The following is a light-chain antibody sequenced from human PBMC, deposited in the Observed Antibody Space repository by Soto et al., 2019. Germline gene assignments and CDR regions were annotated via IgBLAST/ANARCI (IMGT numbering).Light chain of an antibody. CDR1: QDISNS. CDR3: LQYEELPLT. J-gene: IGKJ4*01. CDR2: VAS. V-gene: IGKV1-33*01. Sequence: DIQMTQSPSSLSASVGDRVTFTCQASQDISNSLNWFQQKPGKAPKLLIYVASNLETGVPSRFSGSGSGTLFTFTISSLQPVDFATYYCLQYEELPLTFGGGTKVEIK.